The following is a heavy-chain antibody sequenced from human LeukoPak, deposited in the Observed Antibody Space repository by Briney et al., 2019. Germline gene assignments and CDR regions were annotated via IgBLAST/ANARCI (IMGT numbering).Heavy chain of an antibody. CDR1: GFTFTNAW. Sequence: GGSLRLSCADSGFTFTNAWMSWVRQAPGKGLEWIGRIKSKTDGETTNYAEPVRGRFTISRDDSKSAVYLQMNSLKIEDIAVYYCTTDLGTYYHGSERLIPIDYWGQGTLVTVSS. D-gene: IGHD3-10*01. CDR2: IKSKTDGETT. V-gene: IGHV3-15*01. CDR3: TTDLGTYYHGSERLIPIDY. J-gene: IGHJ4*02.